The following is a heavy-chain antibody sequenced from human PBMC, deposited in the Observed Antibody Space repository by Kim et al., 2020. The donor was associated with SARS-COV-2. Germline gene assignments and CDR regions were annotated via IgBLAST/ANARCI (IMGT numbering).Heavy chain of an antibody. CDR2: ISYDGSNK. V-gene: IGHV3-30*04. CDR1: GFTFSSYA. J-gene: IGHJ6*02. CDR3: ARELIAVAGTGHYYYYGMDV. D-gene: IGHD6-19*01. Sequence: GGSLRLSCAASGFTFSSYAMHWVRQAPGKGLEWVAVISYDGSNKYYADSVKGRFTISRDNSKNTLYLQMNSLRAEDTAVYYCARELIAVAGTGHYYYYGMDVWGQGTTVTVSS.